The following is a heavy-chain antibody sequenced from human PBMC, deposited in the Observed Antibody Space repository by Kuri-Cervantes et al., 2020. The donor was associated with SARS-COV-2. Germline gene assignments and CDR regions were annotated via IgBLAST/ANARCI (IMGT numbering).Heavy chain of an antibody. J-gene: IGHJ6*02. V-gene: IGHV4-39*07. D-gene: IGHD6-19*01. CDR3: ARGVGAAVAGTLITIYYYGMDV. Sequence: GSLRLSCTVSGGSISSTSYYWGWVRQPPGKGLEWIGEINHSGSTNYNPSLKSRVTISVDTSKNQFSLKLSSVTAADTAVYYCARGVGAAVAGTLITIYYYGMDVWGQGTTVTVSS. CDR1: GGSISSTSYY. CDR2: INHSGST.